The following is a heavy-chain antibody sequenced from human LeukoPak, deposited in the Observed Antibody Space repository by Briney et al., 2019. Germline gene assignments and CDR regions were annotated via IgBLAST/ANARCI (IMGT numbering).Heavy chain of an antibody. D-gene: IGHD3-3*01. CDR2: ISAYNGDT. J-gene: IGHJ5*02. V-gene: IGHV1-18*01. CDR3: ARDSYYDFWSGYSNWFDP. CDR1: GYTFTSYG. Sequence: WASVKVSCKASGYTFTSYGISWVRQAPGQGLEWMGWISAYNGDTNYAQKLQGRVTMTTDTSTSTAYMELRSLRSDDTAVYYCARDSYYDFWSGYSNWFDPWGQGTLVTVSS.